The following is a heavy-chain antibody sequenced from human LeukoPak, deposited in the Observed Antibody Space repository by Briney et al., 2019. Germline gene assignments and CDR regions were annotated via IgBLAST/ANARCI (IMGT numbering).Heavy chain of an antibody. CDR1: GFTFSSYI. CDR2: ISSSSSYI. Sequence: GGSLRLSCAAPGFTFSSYIMNWVRQAPGKGLEWVSSISSSSSYIYYADSVKGRFTISRDNAKNSLYLQMKSLRAEDTAVYYCAKGGGYEAQYYYYYLDVWGKGTTVTISS. D-gene: IGHD5-12*01. J-gene: IGHJ6*03. V-gene: IGHV3-21*01. CDR3: AKGGGYEAQYYYYYLDV.